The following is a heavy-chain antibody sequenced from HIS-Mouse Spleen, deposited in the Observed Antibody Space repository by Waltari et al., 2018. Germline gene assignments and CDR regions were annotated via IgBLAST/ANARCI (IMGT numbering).Heavy chain of an antibody. CDR1: GFPLSNAIRG. V-gene: IGHV2-26*01. Sequence: QVTLKESGPVLVKPTETLTLTCTVSGFPLSNAIRGVSWIRQPPGKALEWLAHIFSNDEKSYSTSLKSRLTISKDTSKSQVVLTMTNMDPVDTATYYCARIRSSSWYDAFDIWGQGTMVTVSS. D-gene: IGHD6-13*01. CDR2: IFSNDEK. CDR3: ARIRSSSWYDAFDI. J-gene: IGHJ3*02.